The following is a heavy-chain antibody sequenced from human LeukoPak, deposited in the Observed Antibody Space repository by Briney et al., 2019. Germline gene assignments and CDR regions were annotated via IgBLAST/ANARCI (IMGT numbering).Heavy chain of an antibody. CDR2: ISGSGGST. CDR1: VFTFSSYA. Sequence: GGSLRLSCAASVFTFSSYAMSWVRQAPGKGLEWVSAISGSGGSTYYADSVKGRFTISRDNSKNTLYLQMNSLRAEDTAVYYCAKYSSGWYSAIDYWGQGTLVTVSS. J-gene: IGHJ4*02. V-gene: IGHV3-23*01. CDR3: AKYSSGWYSAIDY. D-gene: IGHD6-19*01.